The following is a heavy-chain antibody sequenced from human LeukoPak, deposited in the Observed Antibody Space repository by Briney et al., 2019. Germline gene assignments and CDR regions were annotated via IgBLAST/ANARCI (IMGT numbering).Heavy chain of an antibody. D-gene: IGHD3-22*01. CDR1: GGSISSGDYY. J-gene: IGHJ5*02. CDR2: MYYSGST. V-gene: IGHV4-30-4*01. CDR3: ARPYYYDSRIDP. Sequence: SKTLSLTCTVSGGSISSGDYYWIGIRQPPGKALEGIAYMYYSGSTYYNPSIKSRVIMSADTSKKQPSLKLSSVTAADTAVYYCARPYYYDSRIDPWGQGILVTVSS.